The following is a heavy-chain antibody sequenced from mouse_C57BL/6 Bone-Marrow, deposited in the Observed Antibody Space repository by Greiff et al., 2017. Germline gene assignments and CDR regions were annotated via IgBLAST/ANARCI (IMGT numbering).Heavy chain of an antibody. J-gene: IGHJ3*01. D-gene: IGHD5-1*01. Sequence: VKLQESGAELVRPGASVTLSCKASGYTFTDYEMHWVKQTPVHGLEWIGAIDPETGGTAYNQKFKGKAILTADKSSSTAYMELRSLTSEDSAVYYCTRADFEYGAYWGQGTLVTVSA. CDR2: IDPETGGT. V-gene: IGHV1-15*01. CDR1: GYTFTDYE. CDR3: TRADFEYGAY.